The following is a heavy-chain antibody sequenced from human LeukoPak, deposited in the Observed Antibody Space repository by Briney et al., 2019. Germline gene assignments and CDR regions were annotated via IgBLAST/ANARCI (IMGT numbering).Heavy chain of an antibody. CDR3: ATIRDTAHRYWYFDL. J-gene: IGHJ2*01. CDR1: GDSISSYY. Sequence: SETLSLTCTVSGDSISSYYWSWIRQPPGKGLEWIGYTYYSGSTSYNPSLKSRVTMSVDTSKNQFSLKLSSVTAADTAVYYRATIRDTAHRYWYFDLWGRGTLVIVSS. CDR2: TYYSGST. V-gene: IGHV4-59*03. D-gene: IGHD5-18*01.